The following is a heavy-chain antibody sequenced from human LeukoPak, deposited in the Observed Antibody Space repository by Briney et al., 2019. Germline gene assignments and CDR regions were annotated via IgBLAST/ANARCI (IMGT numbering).Heavy chain of an antibody. Sequence: GRSLRLSCTASGFTFGDYAMSWFRQAPGKGLEWVGFIRSKAYGGTTEYAASVKGRFTISRDNAKNSLYLQMNSLRAEDTAVYYCARVKREDPGIAAAGIDYWGQGTLVTVSS. D-gene: IGHD6-13*01. CDR2: IRSKAYGGTT. V-gene: IGHV3-49*03. J-gene: IGHJ4*02. CDR3: ARVKREDPGIAAAGIDY. CDR1: GFTFGDYA.